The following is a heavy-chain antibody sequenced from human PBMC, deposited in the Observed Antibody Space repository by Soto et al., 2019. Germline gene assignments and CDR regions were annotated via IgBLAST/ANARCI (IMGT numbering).Heavy chain of an antibody. Sequence: SETLSLTCTVSGGSISSGDYYWSWIRQPPGKGLEWIGYIYYSGSTYYNPSLKSRVTISVDTSKNQFSLKLSSVTAADTAVYYCARAGYYDFWSGYSNNYYYYGMDVWGQGTTVTVSS. D-gene: IGHD3-3*01. CDR2: IYYSGST. CDR3: ARAGYYDFWSGYSNNYYYYGMDV. CDR1: GGSISSGDYY. V-gene: IGHV4-30-4*01. J-gene: IGHJ6*02.